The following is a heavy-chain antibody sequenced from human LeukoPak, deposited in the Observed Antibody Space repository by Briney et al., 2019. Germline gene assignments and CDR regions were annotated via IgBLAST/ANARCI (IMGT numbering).Heavy chain of an antibody. CDR1: GFTSSSYW. CDR3: ARDDGFSCYSY. D-gene: IGHD3/OR15-3a*01. Sequence: RGSLRLSCAASGFTSSSYWMTWVRQAPGRGLGWVANMNLDGSEKFYVDSVKGRFTISRDNAKNSLFLQMNSLTAEDTAVYYCARDDGFSCYSYWGQGTLVTVSS. CDR2: MNLDGSEK. J-gene: IGHJ4*02. V-gene: IGHV3-7*01.